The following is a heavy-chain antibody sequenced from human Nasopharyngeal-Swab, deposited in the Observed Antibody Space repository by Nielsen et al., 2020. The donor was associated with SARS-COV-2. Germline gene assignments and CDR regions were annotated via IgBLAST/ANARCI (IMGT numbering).Heavy chain of an antibody. D-gene: IGHD1-26*01. J-gene: IGHJ4*02. CDR3: ARGGAESFDPTEGLDY. CDR1: GFTLADYY. CDR2: INHTGST. V-gene: IGHV4-34*01. Sequence: GSLKISCVASGFTLADYYMDWVRQPPGKGLEWIGEINHTGSTNYNPSLETRVTISVDTSKNQFSLKLTSVTAADTAVYYCARGGAESFDPTEGLDYWGQGTLVTVSS.